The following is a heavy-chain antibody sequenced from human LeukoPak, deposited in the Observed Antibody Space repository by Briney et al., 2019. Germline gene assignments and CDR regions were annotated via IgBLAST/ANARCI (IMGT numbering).Heavy chain of an antibody. D-gene: IGHD3-22*01. CDR1: GYTFTGYY. J-gene: IGHJ4*02. CDR3: ARVDYYDSSGYYSHYFDY. CDR2: INPNSGGT. Sequence: GASVKVSCKASGYTFTGYYMHWVRQAPGQGLEWMGWINPNSGGTNYAQKFQGGVTMTRDTSISTAYMELSRLRSDDTAVYYCARVDYYDSSGYYSHYFDYWGQGTLVTVSS. V-gene: IGHV1-2*02.